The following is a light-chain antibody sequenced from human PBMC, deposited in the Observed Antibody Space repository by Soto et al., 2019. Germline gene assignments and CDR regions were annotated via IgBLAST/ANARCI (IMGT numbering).Light chain of an antibody. CDR3: QSYDRSLSGSRV. Sequence: QSVLTQPPSVSGAPGQRVTISCTGSSSNIGAGYDVHWYQQLPGTAPKLLIYDNTNRPSGVPDRFSGSNSGTSASRAITGLQAEDEADYYCQSYDRSLSGSRVFGTGTKLTVL. V-gene: IGLV1-40*01. J-gene: IGLJ1*01. CDR2: DNT. CDR1: SSNIGAGYD.